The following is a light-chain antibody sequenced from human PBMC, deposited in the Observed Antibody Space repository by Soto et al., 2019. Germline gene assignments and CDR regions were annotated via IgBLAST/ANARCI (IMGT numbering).Light chain of an antibody. Sequence: EIVMRESPATLSVSPGERARLSCRASQSVSSNLAWYQQKPGQAPRLLIYDASTRATGIPARFSGSGSGTEFTLTISSLQSEDFAVYYCQQYNNWPGTLGQGTKVDI. V-gene: IGKV3-15*01. CDR3: QQYNNWPGT. J-gene: IGKJ1*01. CDR2: DAS. CDR1: QSVSSN.